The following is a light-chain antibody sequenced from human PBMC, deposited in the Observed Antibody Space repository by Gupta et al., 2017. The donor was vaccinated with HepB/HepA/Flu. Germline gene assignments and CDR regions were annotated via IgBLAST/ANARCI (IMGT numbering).Light chain of an antibody. CDR2: SIN. Sequence: TVVPQELSLTVSPGRTVTLTCASSTGAVTNGCYPTWSQQKPGQAPRSLMYSINNRHSWTPARFSGSLLGGKAALTLSGVQPEDEADYYCLLYSGGWVFGGGTKLTVL. J-gene: IGLJ3*02. V-gene: IGLV7-43*01. CDR1: TGAVTNGCY. CDR3: LLYSGGWV.